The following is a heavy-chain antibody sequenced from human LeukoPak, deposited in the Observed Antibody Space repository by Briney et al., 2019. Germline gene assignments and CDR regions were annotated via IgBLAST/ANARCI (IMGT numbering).Heavy chain of an antibody. V-gene: IGHV3-7*01. J-gene: IGHJ4*02. CDR2: IKQDGSEK. D-gene: IGHD3-10*01. CDR1: GFTFSSYW. Sequence: GGSLRLSCAASGFTFSSYWMSWVRQAPGKGLGWVANIKQDGSEKYYVDSVKGRFTISRDNAKNSLYLQMNSLRAEDTAVYYCARDSRYYGSGSYFDYWGQGTQVTVSS. CDR3: ARDSRYYGSGSYFDY.